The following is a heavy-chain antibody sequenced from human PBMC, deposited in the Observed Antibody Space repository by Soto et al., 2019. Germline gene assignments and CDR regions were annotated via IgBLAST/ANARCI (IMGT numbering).Heavy chain of an antibody. V-gene: IGHV1-2*02. Sequence: VELVQSGAEVEKPGAAVRISCKTSGYTFTAYYIHWVRQAPGQGLEWMGWINPNSGVANYAQNFQGRVTMTRETSISTVYMELTKMRSEDTTIYCCARQGSGSEYPQYFYYGMDVWGQGTTAAASS. CDR3: ARQGSGSEYPQYFYYGMDV. CDR2: INPNSGVA. J-gene: IGHJ6*02. CDR1: GYTFTAYY. D-gene: IGHD5-12*01.